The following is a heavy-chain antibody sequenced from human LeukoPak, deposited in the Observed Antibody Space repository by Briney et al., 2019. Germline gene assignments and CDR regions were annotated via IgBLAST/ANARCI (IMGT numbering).Heavy chain of an antibody. V-gene: IGHV3-23*01. Sequence: GGSLRLSCAASGVTFRSYAICWVRQAPGKGLEWVSGISGSGGDTYFADSVKGRFTISRDNSKNTVFLQMDSLRDEDTAVYHCAKTTAGYSSGRYPGWPVDYWGQGTLVTVSS. CDR1: GVTFRSYA. CDR3: AKTTAGYSSGRYPGWPVDY. CDR2: ISGSGGDT. D-gene: IGHD6-19*01. J-gene: IGHJ4*02.